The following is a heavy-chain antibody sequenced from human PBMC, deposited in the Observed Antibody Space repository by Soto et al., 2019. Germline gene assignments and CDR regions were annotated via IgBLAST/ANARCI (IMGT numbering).Heavy chain of an antibody. CDR1: GYSFTSSY. CDR2: INPDTGSS. J-gene: IGHJ4*02. CDR3: ARDGRFWRWEY. D-gene: IGHD3-3*01. V-gene: IGHV1-46*01. Sequence: QVQLVQSGAEVKKPGAAVKLSCKASGYSFTSSYLHWVRQAPGQGPEWLGIINPDTGSSTYAQKFRARATISRDHSTSTVPMGLSSMQSEGAAVYYCARDGRFWRWEYWGQGSVVTVSS.